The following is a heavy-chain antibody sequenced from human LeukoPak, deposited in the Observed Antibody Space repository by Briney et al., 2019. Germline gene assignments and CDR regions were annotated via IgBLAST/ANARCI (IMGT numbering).Heavy chain of an antibody. Sequence: PSETLSLTCTVSGGSISSYYWTWIRQPPGKALEWIGYIYYSGSTNYSPSLKGRVTISLDTSKNQFSLKLSSVTAADTAVYYCARAKQLERPPPLIGYYYMDVWGKGTTVTISS. J-gene: IGHJ6*03. CDR1: GGSISSYY. D-gene: IGHD1-1*01. CDR3: ARAKQLERPPPLIGYYYMDV. CDR2: IYYSGST. V-gene: IGHV4-59*01.